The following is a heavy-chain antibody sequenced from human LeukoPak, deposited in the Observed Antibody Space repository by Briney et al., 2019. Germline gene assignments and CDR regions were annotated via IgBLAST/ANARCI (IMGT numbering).Heavy chain of an antibody. J-gene: IGHJ4*02. D-gene: IGHD1-20*01. CDR3: AKTPYNWNDAGTDY. V-gene: IGHV3-21*01. Sequence: GGSLRLSCAASGFTFSSYSMNWVRQAPGKGLEWVSSISSSSSYIYSADSVKGRFTISRDNAKNSLYLQMNSLRAEDTAVYYCAKTPYNWNDAGTDYWGQGTLVTVSS. CDR1: GFTFSSYS. CDR2: ISSSSSYI.